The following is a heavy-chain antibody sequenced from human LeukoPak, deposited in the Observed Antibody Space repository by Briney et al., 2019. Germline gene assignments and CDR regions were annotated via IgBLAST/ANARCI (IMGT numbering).Heavy chain of an antibody. J-gene: IGHJ6*03. CDR3: ARVENYGSGLPYYYYYYMDV. V-gene: IGHV1-8*01. CDR1: GYTFTSYD. Sequence: ASVKVSCKASGYTFTSYDINWVRQATGQGLEWMGWMNPNSGNTGYAQKFQGRVTMTRNTSISTAYMELSSLRSEDTAVYYCARVENYGSGLPYYYYYYMDVWGKGTTVTISS. CDR2: MNPNSGNT. D-gene: IGHD3-10*01.